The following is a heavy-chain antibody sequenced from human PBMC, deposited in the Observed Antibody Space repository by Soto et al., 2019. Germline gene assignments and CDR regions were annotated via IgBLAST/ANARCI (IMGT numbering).Heavy chain of an antibody. D-gene: IGHD6-13*01. V-gene: IGHV1-58*01. CDR2: IVVGSGNT. CDR1: GFTFTSSA. CDR3: AAASPPRIAAAGTGYYYYYGMDV. J-gene: IGHJ6*02. Sequence: GASVKVSCKASGFTFTSSAVQWVRQALGQRLEWIGWIVVGSGNTNYAQKFQERVTITRDMSTSTAYMELSSLRSEDTAVYYCAAASPPRIAAAGTGYYYYYGMDVWGQGTTVTVSS.